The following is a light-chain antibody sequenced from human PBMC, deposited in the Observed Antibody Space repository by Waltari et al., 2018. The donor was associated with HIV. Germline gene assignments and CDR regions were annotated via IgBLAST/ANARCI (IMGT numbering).Light chain of an antibody. Sequence: MVMTQSPASLSVSLGESVTLSCRASQRIDSDLAWYQSKPGQAPRLLIFGASTRAPGVSGRFSGSGSGTDFTLTINNLESEDCAVYYCQQFNVWPQTFGQGTRLEV. V-gene: IGKV3-15*01. CDR2: GAS. J-gene: IGKJ2*01. CDR3: QQFNVWPQT. CDR1: QRIDSD.